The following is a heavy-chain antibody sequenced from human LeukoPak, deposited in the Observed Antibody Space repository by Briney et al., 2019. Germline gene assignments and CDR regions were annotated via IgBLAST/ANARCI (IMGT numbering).Heavy chain of an antibody. CDR3: ARDARFSYCGGDCLDY. Sequence: PGGSLRLSCAASVFTVSSNYMSWVRQAPGKGLEWVSVIYSGGSTYYADSVKGRFTISRDNSKNTLYLQMNSLRAEDTAVYYCARDARFSYCGGDCLDYWGQGTLVTVSS. CDR1: VFTVSSNY. D-gene: IGHD2-21*02. J-gene: IGHJ4*02. CDR2: IYSGGST. V-gene: IGHV3-66*01.